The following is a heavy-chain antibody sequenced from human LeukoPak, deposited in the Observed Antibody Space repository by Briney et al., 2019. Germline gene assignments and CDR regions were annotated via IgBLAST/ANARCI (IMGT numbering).Heavy chain of an antibody. CDR2: VSYSGST. CDR3: ARKGAVTAGPGFDY. J-gene: IGHJ4*02. Sequence: SETLSLTCTVSGGSFSSGAYYWSWIRQHPGKGLEWIGYVSYSGSTYYNPSLKSRLTISVDTSKNQFSLKLRSVTAADTAVYYCARKGAVTAGPGFDYWGQGTLVTVSS. V-gene: IGHV4-31*03. CDR1: GGSFSSGAYY. D-gene: IGHD4-17*01.